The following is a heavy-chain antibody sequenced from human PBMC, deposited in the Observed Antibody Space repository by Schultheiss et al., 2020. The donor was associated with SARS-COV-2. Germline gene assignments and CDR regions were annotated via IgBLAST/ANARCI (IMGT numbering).Heavy chain of an antibody. V-gene: IGHV3-66*01. CDR1: GLTVSNNY. D-gene: IGHD2-2*01. Sequence: GESLKISCAASGLTVSNNYMTWVRQAPGKGLEWVSVIYSGGNTHYADSVRGRFIISRDNSKNTLYLQMTSLRVEDTAMYYCVRDGPAASYGMDVWGQVTTVTVSS. CDR2: IYSGGNT. CDR3: VRDGPAASYGMDV. J-gene: IGHJ6*02.